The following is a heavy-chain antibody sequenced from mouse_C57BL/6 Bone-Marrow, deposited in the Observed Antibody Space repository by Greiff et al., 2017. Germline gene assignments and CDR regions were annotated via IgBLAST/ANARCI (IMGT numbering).Heavy chain of an antibody. D-gene: IGHD3-2*01. CDR1: GYTFTDYN. CDR3: AREGGEFRQLGY. CDR2: INPNNGGT. V-gene: IGHV1-22*01. J-gene: IGHJ2*01. Sequence: VQLQQSGPELVKPGASVKMSCKASGYTFTDYNMHWVKQSHGKSLEWIGYINPNNGGTSYNQKFKGKATLTVNKSSSTAYMELRSLTSEDSAVYYCAREGGEFRQLGYWGQGTTLTGSS.